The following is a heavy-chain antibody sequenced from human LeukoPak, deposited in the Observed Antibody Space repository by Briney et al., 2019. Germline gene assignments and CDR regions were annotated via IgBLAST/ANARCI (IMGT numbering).Heavy chain of an antibody. CDR2: SYTSGST. CDR3: ARGLGKLGDGSNWFDP. D-gene: IGHD3-10*01. Sequence: SETLSLTCTVSGGSISSYYWSWIRQPAGKGLEWIGRSYTSGSTNYNPSLKSRVTMSVDTSKNQFSLKLSSVTAADTAVYYCARGLGKLGDGSNWFDPWGQGTLVTVSS. J-gene: IGHJ5*02. CDR1: GGSISSYY. V-gene: IGHV4-4*07.